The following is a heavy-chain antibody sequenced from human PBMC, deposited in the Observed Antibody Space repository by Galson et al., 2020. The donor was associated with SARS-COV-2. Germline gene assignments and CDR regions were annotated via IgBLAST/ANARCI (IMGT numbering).Heavy chain of an antibody. CDR2: INESGST. CDR3: AGGRYYFDY. CDR1: DGSFSGYY. Sequence: SETLSLTCAVYDGSFSGYYWNCIRQPPGKGLEWIGEINESGSTDYNPSLKSRVTISLDTSKNQFSLKLSSVTAADTAVYYCAGGRYYFDYWGQGTLVTVSS. V-gene: IGHV4-34*01. J-gene: IGHJ4*02.